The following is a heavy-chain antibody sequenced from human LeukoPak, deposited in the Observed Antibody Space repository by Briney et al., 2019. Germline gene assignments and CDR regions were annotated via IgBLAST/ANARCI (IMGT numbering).Heavy chain of an antibody. V-gene: IGHV5-10-1*01. D-gene: IGHD1-1*01. J-gene: IGHJ5*01. CDR3: ARDTTGWFDY. CDR1: GYSFTNYW. Sequence: GESLNISCKGSGYSFTNYWISWVRQMPGKGLEWMGRIDPSDSYTNYSPSFQGHVTISADKSISTAYLQWSSLKASDTAMYYCARDTTGWFDYWGQGTLVTVSS. CDR2: IDPSDSYT.